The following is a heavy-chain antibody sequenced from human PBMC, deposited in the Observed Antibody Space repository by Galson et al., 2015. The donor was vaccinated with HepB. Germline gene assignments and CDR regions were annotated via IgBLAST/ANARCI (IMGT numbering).Heavy chain of an antibody. CDR3: ARAPTVTTGPEYFQH. CDR1: GYTFTSYG. Sequence: SVKVSCKASGYTFTSYGISWVRQAPGQGLEWMGWISAYNGNTNYAQKLQGRVTMTTDTSTSTAYMELRSLRSDDTAVYYCARAPTVTTGPEYFQHWGQGTLVTVSS. D-gene: IGHD4-17*01. V-gene: IGHV1-18*01. CDR2: ISAYNGNT. J-gene: IGHJ1*01.